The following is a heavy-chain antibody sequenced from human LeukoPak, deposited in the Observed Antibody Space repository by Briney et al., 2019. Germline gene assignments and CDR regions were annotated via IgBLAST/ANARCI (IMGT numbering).Heavy chain of an antibody. J-gene: IGHJ4*02. CDR2: IYYSGST. D-gene: IGHD7-27*01. CDR1: GGSISSSSYY. Sequence: PSETLSLTCTVSGGSISSSSYYWGWIRQPPGKGLEWIGSIYYSGSTYYNPSRKSRVTISVDTSKNQFSLKLSSVTAADTAVYYCARPSFNWGLFDYWGQGTLVTVSS. V-gene: IGHV4-39*07. CDR3: ARPSFNWGLFDY.